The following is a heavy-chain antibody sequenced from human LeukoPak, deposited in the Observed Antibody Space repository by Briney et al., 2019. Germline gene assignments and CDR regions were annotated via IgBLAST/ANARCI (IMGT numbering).Heavy chain of an antibody. J-gene: IGHJ3*02. Sequence: SETLSLTCAVYGGSFSGYYWSWIRQPPGKGLGWIGSIYYSGSTYYNPSLKSRVTISVDTSKNQFSLKLSSVTAADTAVYYCARYLLRYFDWLFLDALDIWGQGTMVTVSS. D-gene: IGHD3-9*01. CDR2: IYYSGST. CDR1: GGSFSGYY. V-gene: IGHV4-34*01. CDR3: ARYLLRYFDWLFLDALDI.